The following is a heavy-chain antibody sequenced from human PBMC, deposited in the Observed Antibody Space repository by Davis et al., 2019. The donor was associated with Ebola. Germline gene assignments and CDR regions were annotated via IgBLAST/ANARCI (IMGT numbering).Heavy chain of an antibody. CDR3: ARGQRWRNFDY. D-gene: IGHD5-24*01. CDR2: IYYSGST. Sequence: PSETLSLTCTVSGGSISSGGYYWSWIRQHPGKGLEWIGYIYYSGSTYYNPSLKSRVTISVDTSKNQFSLKLSSVTAADTAVYYCARGQRWRNFDYWGQGTLVTVSS. CDR1: GGSISSGGYY. J-gene: IGHJ4*02. V-gene: IGHV4-31*03.